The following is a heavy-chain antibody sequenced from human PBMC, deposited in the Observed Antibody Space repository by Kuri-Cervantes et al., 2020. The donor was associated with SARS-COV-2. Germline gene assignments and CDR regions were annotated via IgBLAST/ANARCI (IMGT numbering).Heavy chain of an antibody. J-gene: IGHJ4*02. CDR2: IKQDGSEK. V-gene: IGHV3-7*01. Sequence: ETLSLTCAASGFTFSSYWMSWVRQAPGKGLEWVANIKQDGSEKYYVDSVKGRFTISRDNAKNSLYLQMNSLRADDTALYYCARDKDGIEEFDYWGQGTLVTVSS. D-gene: IGHD5-24*01. CDR3: ARDKDGIEEFDY. CDR1: GFTFSSYW.